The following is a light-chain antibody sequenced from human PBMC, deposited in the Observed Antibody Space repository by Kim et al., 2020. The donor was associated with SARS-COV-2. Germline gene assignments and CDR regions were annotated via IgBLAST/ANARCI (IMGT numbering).Light chain of an antibody. J-gene: IGLJ1*01. CDR2: GNS. CDR1: SHTAGACYI. Sequence: SVDTTCTRSSHTAGACYIVHWSQQLPVTAPHLLIPGNSDRPYGVPDRFSGSKSGTTASPAITGLQAEDEADYCCQSYDSSLSGYVFGTGTKVTVL. CDR3: QSYDSSLSGYV. V-gene: IGLV1-40*01.